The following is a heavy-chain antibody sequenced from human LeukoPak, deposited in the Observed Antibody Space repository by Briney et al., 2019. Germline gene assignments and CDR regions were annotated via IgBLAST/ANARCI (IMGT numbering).Heavy chain of an antibody. Sequence: PSETLSLTCTVSGGSISSGSYYWSWIRQPAGKGLEWIGRIYTSGSTNYNPSLKSRVTMSVDTSKNQFSLKLSSVTAADTAVYYCARAFRDPLSGSYYFDYWGQGTLVTVSS. CDR3: ARAFRDPLSGSYYFDY. CDR2: IYTSGST. V-gene: IGHV4-61*02. CDR1: GGSISSGSYY. J-gene: IGHJ4*02. D-gene: IGHD1-26*01.